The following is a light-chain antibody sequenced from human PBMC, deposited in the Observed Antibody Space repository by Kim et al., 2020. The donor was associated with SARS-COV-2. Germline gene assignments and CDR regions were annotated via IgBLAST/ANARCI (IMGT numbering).Light chain of an antibody. Sequence: SGGRGQRATLSCRASQSVSSIVAWYQQKPGQAPRVLIYGASTRAPGSPARISGSWSGTEFTLTISSLQCEDFAVYYWQEYNNWPETLGQETKLEI. CDR3: QEYNNWPET. J-gene: IGKJ2*01. V-gene: IGKV3-15*01. CDR1: QSVSSI. CDR2: GAS.